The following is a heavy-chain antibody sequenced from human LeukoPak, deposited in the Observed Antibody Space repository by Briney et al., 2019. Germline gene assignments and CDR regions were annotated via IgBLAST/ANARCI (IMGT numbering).Heavy chain of an antibody. V-gene: IGHV3-11*06. Sequence: GGSLRLSCTASGFTFGDYAMSWVRQAPGKGLEWVSFISSSTSHTFYADSVKGRFTIFRDTAKNSLYLQMNNLRGEDTAVYYCARDVSSSTRAFDIWGQGTMVAVS. D-gene: IGHD2-8*01. CDR2: ISSSTSHT. CDR1: GFTFGDYA. CDR3: ARDVSSSTRAFDI. J-gene: IGHJ3*02.